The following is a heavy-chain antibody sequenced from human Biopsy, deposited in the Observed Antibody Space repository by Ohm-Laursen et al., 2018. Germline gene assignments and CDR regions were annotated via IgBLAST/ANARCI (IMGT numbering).Heavy chain of an antibody. CDR2: ISSGGRA. CDR3: ARQDGYLGYEY. CDR1: GGSISDDY. J-gene: IGHJ4*02. D-gene: IGHD5-24*01. V-gene: IGHV4-59*08. Sequence: SQTLSLTCTVSGGSISDDYWNWIRQPPGKGLQVIGYISSGGRAKYNPSLKSRLTISLDTSKNQLSLRLSSVTAADTAVYYCARQDGYLGYEYWGQGALVTVSS.